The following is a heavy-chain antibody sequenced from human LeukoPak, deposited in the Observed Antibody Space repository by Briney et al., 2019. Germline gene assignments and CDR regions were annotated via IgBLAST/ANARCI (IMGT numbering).Heavy chain of an antibody. D-gene: IGHD3-10*01. Sequence: SESLSLTCPVSGGSISSSGTYWGRIRQSPGKELEGFGGIYYTRSSYYNQSLKSRLTMSVNTSNNQYSLKLSTVTAADAAVYYYESRNEYYYRRNSPDDSFDVWGQGTMVTVSS. V-gene: IGHV4-39*01. CDR1: GGSISSSGTY. J-gene: IGHJ3*01. CDR2: IYYTRSS. CDR3: ESRNEYYYRRNSPDDSFDV.